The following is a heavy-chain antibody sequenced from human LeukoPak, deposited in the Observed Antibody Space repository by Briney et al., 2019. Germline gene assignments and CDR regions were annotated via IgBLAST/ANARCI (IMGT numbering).Heavy chain of an antibody. Sequence: PGRSLRLSCAASGFTFSSYGMHWVRQAPGKGLEWVALIRYDGSNKYYADSVKGRFTISRDNSKNTLYLQMNSLRAEDTAVYYCARETTVVTLYYFDYWGQGTLVTVSS. CDR1: GFTFSSYG. V-gene: IGHV3-30*02. CDR3: ARETTVVTLYYFDY. J-gene: IGHJ4*02. CDR2: IRYDGSNK. D-gene: IGHD4-23*01.